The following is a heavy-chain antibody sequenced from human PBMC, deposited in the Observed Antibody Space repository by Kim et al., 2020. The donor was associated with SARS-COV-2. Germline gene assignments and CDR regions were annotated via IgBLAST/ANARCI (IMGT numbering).Heavy chain of an antibody. CDR1: GFTFSSYG. Sequence: GGSLRLSCAASGFTFSSYGMHWVRQAPGKGLEWVAVIWYDGSNKYYADSVKGRFTISRDNSKNTLYLQMNSLRAEDTAVYYCARDSSSWSIYNYYYGMDVWGQGTTVTVSS. CDR2: IWYDGSNK. V-gene: IGHV3-33*01. D-gene: IGHD6-13*01. J-gene: IGHJ6*02. CDR3: ARDSSSWSIYNYYYGMDV.